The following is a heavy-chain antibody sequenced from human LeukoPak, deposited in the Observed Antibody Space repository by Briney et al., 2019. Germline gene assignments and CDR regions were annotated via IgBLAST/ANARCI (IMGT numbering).Heavy chain of an antibody. V-gene: IGHV4-59*01. CDR3: ARREGGLFDY. D-gene: IGHD1-26*01. CDR1: GGSISTYY. CDR2: IYYSGST. J-gene: IGHJ4*02. Sequence: SETLSLTCTVSGGSISTYYWNWIRQPPGKGLEWIGYIYYSGSTNYNPSLKCRVTMSVDTSKNQFSLKLNSVTAADTAVYYCARREGGLFDYWSQGTLVTVSS.